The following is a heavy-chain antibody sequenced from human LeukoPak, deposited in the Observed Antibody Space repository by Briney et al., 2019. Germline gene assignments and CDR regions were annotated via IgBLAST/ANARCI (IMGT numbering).Heavy chain of an antibody. J-gene: IGHJ6*02. CDR1: GGTFSSYA. CDR2: IIPILGIA. D-gene: IGHD1-7*01. Sequence: ASVKVSCKASGGTFSSYAISWVRQAPGQGLEWMGRIIPILGIANYAQKFQGRVTITADKSTSTAYMELSSLRSEDTAVYYCAGARNLGGNYYCYGMDVWGQGTTVTVSS. V-gene: IGHV1-69*04. CDR3: AGARNLGGNYYCYGMDV.